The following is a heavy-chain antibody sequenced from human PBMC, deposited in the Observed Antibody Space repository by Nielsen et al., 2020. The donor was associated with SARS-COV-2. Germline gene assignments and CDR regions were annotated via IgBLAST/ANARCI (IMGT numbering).Heavy chain of an antibody. D-gene: IGHD1-7*01. V-gene: IGHV3-23*01. CDR1: GFTFSSYA. CDR3: AKDRGGTTSWDY. CDR2: ISGSGGST. Sequence: GESLKISCAASGFTFSSYAMSWVRQAPGKGLEWVSAISGSGGSTYYADSVKGRFTISRDNSKNTLYLQMNSLRAEDTAVYYCAKDRGGTTSWDYWGQGTLVTVSS. J-gene: IGHJ4*02.